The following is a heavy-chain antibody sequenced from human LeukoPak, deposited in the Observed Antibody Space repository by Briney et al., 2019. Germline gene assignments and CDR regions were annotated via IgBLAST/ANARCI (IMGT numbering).Heavy chain of an antibody. D-gene: IGHD6-13*01. J-gene: IGHJ4*02. CDR2: ISSNGGST. V-gene: IGHV3-64D*09. CDR3: VKERSTRVAAGKFDY. Sequence: GGSLRFYCSGSGFTFSYYAMLWVRQAQGKGLKYVSAISSNGGSTYYADSLKGRFTISRDNSKSTLYLQMSSLRGEDTAVYYCVKERSTRVAAGKFDYWGQGTLVTVSS. CDR1: GFTFSYYA.